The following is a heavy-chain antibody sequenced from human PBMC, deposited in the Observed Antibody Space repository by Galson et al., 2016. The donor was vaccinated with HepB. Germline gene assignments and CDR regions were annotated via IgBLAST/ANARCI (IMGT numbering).Heavy chain of an antibody. CDR3: ARGVGGYLGYYYYGMDV. J-gene: IGHJ6*02. Sequence: SLRLSCAASGITFSSKWMHWVRQAPGKGLVWVSRINGDGSTTNYVDSVKGRFTISRDNAKNMLYLQMNGLRAEDTAVYYCARGVGGYLGYYYYGMDVWGQGTTVTVSS. D-gene: IGHD3-22*01. CDR2: INGDGSTT. CDR1: GITFSSKW. V-gene: IGHV3-74*01.